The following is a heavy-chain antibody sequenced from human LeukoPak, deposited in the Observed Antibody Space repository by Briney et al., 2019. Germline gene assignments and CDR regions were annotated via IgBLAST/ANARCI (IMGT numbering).Heavy chain of an antibody. CDR1: GSTFSSYA. D-gene: IGHD2-15*01. J-gene: IGHJ3*02. CDR2: ISYDGSNK. CDR3: ARDREGSRAFDI. V-gene: IGHV3-30-3*01. Sequence: GGSLRLSCAASGSTFSSYAMHWVRQAPGKGLEWVAVISYDGSNKYYADSVKGRFTISRDNSKNTLYLQMNSLRAEDTAVYYCARDREGSRAFDIWGQGTMVTVSS.